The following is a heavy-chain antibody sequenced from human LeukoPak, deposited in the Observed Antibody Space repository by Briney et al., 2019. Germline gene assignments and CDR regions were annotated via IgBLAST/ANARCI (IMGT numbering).Heavy chain of an antibody. CDR2: ISSSSSYI. D-gene: IGHD3-22*01. CDR3: ARVLTGDSSGYYYPSDC. V-gene: IGHV3-21*01. J-gene: IGHJ4*02. CDR1: GFTFSSYS. Sequence: SGGSLRLSCAASGFTFSSYSMNWVRQAPGKGLEWVSSISSSSSYIYYADSVKGRFTISRDNAKNSLYLQMNSLRAEDTAVYYCARVLTGDSSGYYYPSDCWGQGTLVTVSS.